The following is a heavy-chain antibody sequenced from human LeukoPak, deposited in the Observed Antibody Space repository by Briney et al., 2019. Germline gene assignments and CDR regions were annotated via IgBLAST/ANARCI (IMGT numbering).Heavy chain of an antibody. CDR1: GFTFSSYA. V-gene: IGHV3-23*01. D-gene: IGHD6-13*01. Sequence: GGSLSLSCAASGFTFSSYAMTWVRQAPGKGLEWVSTITPSDSGTHYADSVRGRFTISRDNSKNTLYVQMNSLRVEDTAVYYCAKAWGAAGTFDSWGQGTLVTVSS. CDR2: ITPSDSGT. CDR3: AKAWGAAGTFDS. J-gene: IGHJ4*02.